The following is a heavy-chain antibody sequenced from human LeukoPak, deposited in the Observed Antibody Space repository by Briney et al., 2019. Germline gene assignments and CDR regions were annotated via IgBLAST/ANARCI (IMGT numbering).Heavy chain of an antibody. CDR1: GGSVSGGRYY. CDR3: ARLVGGSPDY. Sequence: PSETLSLTCTVSGGSVSGGRYYWSWIRQPPGKGLEWIGYYYYSGSTNYNPSLKTRVTISIDTSKNQFSLQLNSVTPDDTGVYYCARLVGGSPDYWGQGTLVTVSS. D-gene: IGHD2-15*01. CDR2: YYYSGST. V-gene: IGHV4-61*01. J-gene: IGHJ4*02.